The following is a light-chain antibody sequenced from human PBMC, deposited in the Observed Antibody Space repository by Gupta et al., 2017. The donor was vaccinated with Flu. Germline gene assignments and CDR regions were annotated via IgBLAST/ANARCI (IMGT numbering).Light chain of an antibody. CDR1: KFTIGKNY. CDR2: DND. J-gene: IGLJ1*01. CDR3: ATWDNSLRSGENYV. Sequence: QSVLTQPPSVSAAPGQLVTIACSGTKFTIGKNYVSWDQQLPGTAPKLLISDNDKRPSGIPDRFSGSKSGTSATLGITGLQTGDEADYYCATWDNSLRSGENYVFGTGTKVTVL. V-gene: IGLV1-51*01.